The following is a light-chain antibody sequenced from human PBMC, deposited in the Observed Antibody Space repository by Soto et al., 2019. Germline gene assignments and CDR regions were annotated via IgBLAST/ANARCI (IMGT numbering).Light chain of an antibody. CDR3: HQYNSYSRT. CDR2: KAT. Sequence: DIPMTQSPSTLSASIGDRVTISCRASQSISSWLAWYQQKPGKAPKFMIYKATTLESGVPSRFSGSGYGTDFTLTISSLQPDDVATYYCHQYNSYSRTLGQGTKVDI. CDR1: QSISSW. J-gene: IGKJ1*01. V-gene: IGKV1-5*03.